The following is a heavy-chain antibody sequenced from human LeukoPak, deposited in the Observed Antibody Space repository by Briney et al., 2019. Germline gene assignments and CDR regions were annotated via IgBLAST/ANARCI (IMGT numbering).Heavy chain of an antibody. V-gene: IGHV3-23*01. CDR1: GFTFSRYG. D-gene: IGHD6-6*01. Sequence: PGGSLRLSCAASGFTFSRYGMHWVRRAPGKGLEWVSTLSGSGDITYYAGSVKGRFTISRDTSKNTLYVQMNSLRVEDTAVYYCVIGIGGGSSSLFAYWGQGTLVTVSS. CDR2: LSGSGDIT. CDR3: VIGIGGGSSSLFAY. J-gene: IGHJ4*02.